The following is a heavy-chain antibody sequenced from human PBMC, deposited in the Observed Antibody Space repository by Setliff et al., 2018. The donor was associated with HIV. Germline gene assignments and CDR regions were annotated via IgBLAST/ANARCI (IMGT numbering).Heavy chain of an antibody. V-gene: IGHV3-48*01. CDR3: ARDWLADGYSTKFAFDI. CDR1: GFTFSSYS. J-gene: IGHJ3*02. D-gene: IGHD5-18*01. CDR2: ISSSSSTV. Sequence: GGSLRLSCAASGFTFSSYSLNWVRQAPGKGLEWVSYISSSSSTVFYADSVEGRFTISRDDAKNSLFLQMNSLRAEDTAVYYCARDWLADGYSTKFAFDIWGQGTMVTVSS.